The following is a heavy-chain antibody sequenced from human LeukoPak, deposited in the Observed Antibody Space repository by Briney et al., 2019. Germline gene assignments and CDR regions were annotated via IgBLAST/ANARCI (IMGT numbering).Heavy chain of an antibody. V-gene: IGHV4-34*01. CDR1: GGSFSGYY. J-gene: IGHJ4*02. Sequence: SETLSLTCAVYGGSFSGYYWSWIRQPPGKGLEWIGEINHSGSTNYNPSLKSRVTISVDTSKNQFSLKLSSVTAADTAVYYCARGPMITFGGVIVMYEVDYWGQGTLVTVSS. CDR2: INHSGST. CDR3: ARGPMITFGGVIVMYEVDY. D-gene: IGHD3-16*02.